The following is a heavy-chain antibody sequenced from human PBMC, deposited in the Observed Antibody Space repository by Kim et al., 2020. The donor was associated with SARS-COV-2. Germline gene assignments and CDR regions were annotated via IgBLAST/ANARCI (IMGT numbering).Heavy chain of an antibody. J-gene: IGHJ4*02. CDR3: ARSSYGDYVPFDY. CDR1: GYTFTGYY. V-gene: IGHV1-2*02. CDR2: INPNSGGT. Sequence: ASVKVSCKASGYTFTGYYMHWVRQAPGQGLEWMGWINPNSGGTNYAQKFQGRVTMTRDTSISTAYMELSRLRSDDTAVYYCARSSYGDYVPFDYWGQGTLVTVSS. D-gene: IGHD4-17*01.